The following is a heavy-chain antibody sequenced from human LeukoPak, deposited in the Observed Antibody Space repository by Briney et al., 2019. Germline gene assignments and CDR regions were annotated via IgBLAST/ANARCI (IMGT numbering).Heavy chain of an antibody. Sequence: GASVKVSCKASGYTFTSYGISWVRQAPGQGLEWMGWISPIFGTANYAQKFQGRVTITADKSTSTAYMELSSLRSEDTAVYYCARELGYSYGSFDYWGQGTLVTVSS. CDR2: ISPIFGTA. CDR3: ARELGYSYGSFDY. J-gene: IGHJ4*02. CDR1: GYTFTSYG. D-gene: IGHD5-18*01. V-gene: IGHV1-69*06.